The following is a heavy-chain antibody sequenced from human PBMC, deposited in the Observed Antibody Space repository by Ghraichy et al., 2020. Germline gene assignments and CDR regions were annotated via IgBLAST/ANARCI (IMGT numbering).Heavy chain of an antibody. Sequence: GESLNISCKGSGYSFSSYWIGWVRQMPGKGLEWVGIIYPGDSDTRYSPSFQGQVTISADRPINTAYLQWSSLKASDTAMYYCARQHSLTGYYYFDFWGQGTLVTVSS. CDR1: GYSFSSYW. D-gene: IGHD3-9*01. J-gene: IGHJ4*02. V-gene: IGHV5-51*01. CDR3: ARQHSLTGYYYFDF. CDR2: IYPGDSDT.